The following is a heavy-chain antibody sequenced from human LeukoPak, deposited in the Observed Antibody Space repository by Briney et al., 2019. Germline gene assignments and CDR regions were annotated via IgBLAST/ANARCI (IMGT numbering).Heavy chain of an antibody. Sequence: PGGSLRLSCAASGFTFDDYAMHWVRQAPGKGLEWVSLISGDVVITYYAHSLNPRFTISRDNSNNSLYLPMNSLITEDTALYYCANDKGGYTYGPDYFDYWGQGPLVTVSS. CDR1: GFTFDDYA. CDR2: ISGDVVIT. V-gene: IGHV3-43*02. D-gene: IGHD5-18*01. J-gene: IGHJ4*02. CDR3: ANDKGGYTYGPDYFDY.